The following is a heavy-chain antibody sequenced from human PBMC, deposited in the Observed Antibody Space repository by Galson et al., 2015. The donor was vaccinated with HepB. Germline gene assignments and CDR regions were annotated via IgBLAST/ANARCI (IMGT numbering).Heavy chain of an antibody. Sequence: SLRLSCAASGFTFSSYEMNWVRQAPGKGLEWVSYISSSGSTIYYADSVKGRFTISRDNAKNSLYLQMNSLRAEDTAVYYCASLWELGYYFDYWGQGTLVTVSS. CDR2: ISSSGSTI. V-gene: IGHV3-48*03. CDR1: GFTFSSYE. J-gene: IGHJ4*02. D-gene: IGHD1-26*01. CDR3: ASLWELGYYFDY.